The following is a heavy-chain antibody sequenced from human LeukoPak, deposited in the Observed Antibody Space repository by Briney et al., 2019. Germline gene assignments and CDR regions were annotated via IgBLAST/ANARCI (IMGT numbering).Heavy chain of an antibody. CDR3: ARGGGANWFDP. Sequence: SETLSLTCAVSGGSISSTSCYWSWIRQPAGKGLEWIGRIFNNGLTNYNPSLKSRVTISVDTSQNKFSLKLSSVTAADTAVYYCARGGGANWFDPWGQGTLVTVSS. V-gene: IGHV4-61*02. CDR2: IFNNGLT. CDR1: GGSISSTSCY. J-gene: IGHJ5*02. D-gene: IGHD2-15*01.